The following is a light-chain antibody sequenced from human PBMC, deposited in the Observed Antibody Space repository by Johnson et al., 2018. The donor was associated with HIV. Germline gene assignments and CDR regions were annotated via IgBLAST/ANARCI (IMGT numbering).Light chain of an antibody. CDR3: ETWDTSLSAGV. CDR2: ENN. V-gene: IGLV1-51*02. J-gene: IGLJ1*01. Sequence: QSALTQPPSVSAAPGQKVTIFCSGSSSNIGNNYVSWYQQVPGTAPKLLIYENNKRPSGIPDRFSGSKSATSATLGITGLQTGDEADYYCETWDTSLSAGVFGTGTKVTVL. CDR1: SSNIGNNY.